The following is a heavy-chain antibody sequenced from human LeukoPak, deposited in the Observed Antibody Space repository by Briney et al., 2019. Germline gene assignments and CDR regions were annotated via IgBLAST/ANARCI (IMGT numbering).Heavy chain of an antibody. J-gene: IGHJ6*02. CDR2: ISYDGSNK. V-gene: IGHV3-30*18. D-gene: IGHD2-2*01. CDR1: GFTFSSYG. Sequence: GRSLRLSCAASGFTFSSYGMHWVRQAPGKGLEWVAVISYDGSNKYYADSVKGRFTISRDNSKNTLYLQINSLRAEDTAVYYCAKPLRYQDYYYYGMDVWGQGTTVTVSS. CDR3: AKPLRYQDYYYYGMDV.